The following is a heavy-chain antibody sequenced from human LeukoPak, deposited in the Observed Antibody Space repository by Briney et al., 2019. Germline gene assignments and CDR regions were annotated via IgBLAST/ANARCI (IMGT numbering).Heavy chain of an antibody. CDR1: GGSISSGSYY. D-gene: IGHD2-2*02. CDR2: IYTSGST. Sequence: SQTLSLTCTVSGGSISSGSYYGSWIRQPAGKGREWIGRIYTSGSTNYNPSLKSRVTISVDTSKNQYSLKLSSVTAADTAVYYCARDKGVVVPAAIPGTYYYYYYMDVWGKGTTVTVSS. J-gene: IGHJ6*03. CDR3: ARDKGVVVPAAIPGTYYYYYYMDV. V-gene: IGHV4-61*02.